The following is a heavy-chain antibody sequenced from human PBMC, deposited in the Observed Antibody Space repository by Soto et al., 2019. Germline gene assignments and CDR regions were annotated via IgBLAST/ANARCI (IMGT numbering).Heavy chain of an antibody. D-gene: IGHD2-21*02. Sequence: SETLSLTCAVSGYSISSGYYWGWIRQPPGKGLEWIGSIYHSGSTYYNPSLKSRVTISVDTSKNQFSLKLSSVTAADTAVYYCARSSVTPPTLFDYWGQGTLVTVSS. CDR3: ARSSVTPPTLFDY. J-gene: IGHJ4*02. V-gene: IGHV4-38-2*01. CDR1: GYSISSGYY. CDR2: IYHSGST.